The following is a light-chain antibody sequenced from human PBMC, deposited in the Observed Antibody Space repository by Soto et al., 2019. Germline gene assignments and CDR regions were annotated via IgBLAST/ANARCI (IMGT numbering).Light chain of an antibody. Sequence: QSVLTQPPSASGTPGQWVTISCCGRKSNLGNHYVYWYQHLPGTAPKLLIYKNNQRPSGVPDRFSGSKSGTSASLAISGLRSEDEAGYYCAAWDDSLSGPMFGGGTKLTVL. CDR2: KNN. CDR1: KSNLGNHY. V-gene: IGLV1-47*01. J-gene: IGLJ3*02. CDR3: AAWDDSLSGPM.